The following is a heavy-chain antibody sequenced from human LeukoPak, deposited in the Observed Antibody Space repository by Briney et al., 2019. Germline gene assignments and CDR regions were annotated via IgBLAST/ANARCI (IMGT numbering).Heavy chain of an antibody. J-gene: IGHJ4*02. CDR1: GFTFSSYS. CDR2: IADDGKDK. D-gene: IGHD6-25*01. CDR3: ARDRHIAAAGYYFDY. V-gene: IGHV3-30*03. Sequence: GGSLRLSCAASGFTFSSYSLNWVRQAPGKGLEWVAVIADDGKDKHYVESVKGRFTISRDNSKNTLYLQMNSLRVEDTAVYYCARDRHIAAAGYYFDYWGQGTLVTVSS.